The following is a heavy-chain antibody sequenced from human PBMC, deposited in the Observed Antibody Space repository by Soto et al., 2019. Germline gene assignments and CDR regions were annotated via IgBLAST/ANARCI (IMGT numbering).Heavy chain of an antibody. Sequence: SETLSLTCTVSGHSMSNTDYFWGWIRQTPWSDLQWIGSLFYTGTTYYKSSLKSRVTISVDTSKNQFSLKLTSVTAADTAVYFCARHEVRELNIDFWGQGTLVTVSS. CDR1: GHSMSNTDYF. J-gene: IGHJ4*02. V-gene: IGHV4-39*01. CDR3: ARHEVRELNIDF. CDR2: LFYTGTT. D-gene: IGHD3-10*01.